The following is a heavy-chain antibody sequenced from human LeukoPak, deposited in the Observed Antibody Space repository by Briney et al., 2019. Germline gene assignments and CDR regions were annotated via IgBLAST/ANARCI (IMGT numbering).Heavy chain of an antibody. CDR1: GYTFTGYY. CDR3: ARIYCSSTSCYNDAFDI. V-gene: IGHV1-2*02. D-gene: IGHD2-2*02. J-gene: IGHJ3*02. CDR2: INPNSGGT. Sequence: GASVKVSCKASGYTFTGYYMHWVRQAPGQGLEWMGWINPNSGGTNYAQKFQGRVTMTRDTSISTAYMELSRLRSDDTAVYYCARIYCSSTSCYNDAFDIWGQGTMVTVSS.